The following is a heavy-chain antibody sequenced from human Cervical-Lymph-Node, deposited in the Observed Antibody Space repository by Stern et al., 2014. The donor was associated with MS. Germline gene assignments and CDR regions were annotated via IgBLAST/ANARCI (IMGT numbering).Heavy chain of an antibody. D-gene: IGHD1-1*01. Sequence: VQLVESGGGLVQPGGSLRLSCAASGFTFSGFWMGWVRQAPGKGPEWVGNIKYDGSEEYYVASVKGRFTISRDNARNSLYLQMSSLRAEDTAVYYCTKGGTLDFDYWGQGTLVTVSS. CDR2: IKYDGSEE. CDR3: TKGGTLDFDY. J-gene: IGHJ4*02. CDR1: GFTFSGFW. V-gene: IGHV3-7*01.